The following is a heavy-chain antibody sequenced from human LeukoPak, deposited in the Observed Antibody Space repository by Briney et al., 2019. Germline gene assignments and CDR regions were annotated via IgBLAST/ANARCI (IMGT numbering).Heavy chain of an antibody. Sequence: GRSLRLSCAASGFTFSSYAMHWVRQAPGKGLEWVAVISYDGSNKYYADSVKGRFTISRDNYKNTLYLQMDSLRAEDTAVYYCARATYYYDSSGYYYTYYFDYWGRGTLVTVSS. CDR3: ARATYYYDSSGYYYTYYFDY. J-gene: IGHJ4*02. CDR1: GFTFSSYA. D-gene: IGHD3-22*01. CDR2: ISYDGSNK. V-gene: IGHV3-30-3*01.